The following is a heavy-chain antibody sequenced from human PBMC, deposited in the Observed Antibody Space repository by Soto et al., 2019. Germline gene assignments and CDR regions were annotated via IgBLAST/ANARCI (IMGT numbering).Heavy chain of an antibody. D-gene: IGHD5-18*01. CDR3: ARDSKPAPTQGRDTAMGRYYYYGMDV. Sequence: PSETLSLTCAVSGGSISISNWWSWFRQPPGKGLEWIGEIYHSGSTNYNPSLKSRVTISVDKSKNQFSLKLSSVTAADTAVYYCARDSKPAPTQGRDTAMGRYYYYGMDVWGQGTTVTVSS. J-gene: IGHJ6*02. CDR1: GGSISISNW. V-gene: IGHV4-4*02. CDR2: IYHSGST.